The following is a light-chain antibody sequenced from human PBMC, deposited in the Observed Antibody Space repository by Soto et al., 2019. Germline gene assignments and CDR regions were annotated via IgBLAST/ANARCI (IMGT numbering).Light chain of an antibody. CDR2: KAS. CDR3: QPYNSYSRT. Sequence: DILMTQSPSTLSASVGDRVTITCRASQSISSWLAWFQHKPGKAPKLLIYKASILESGVPSRFSGSGSGTEFTLTISSLQPDDSATYYCQPYNSYSRTFGQGTKVEIK. J-gene: IGKJ1*01. V-gene: IGKV1-5*03. CDR1: QSISSW.